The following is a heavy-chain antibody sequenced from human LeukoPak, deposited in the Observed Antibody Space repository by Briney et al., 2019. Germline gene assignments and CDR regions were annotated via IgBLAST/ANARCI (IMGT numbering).Heavy chain of an antibody. CDR2: INSDGSST. CDR1: GFTFSSYW. V-gene: IGHV3-74*01. D-gene: IGHD3-10*01. Sequence: TGGSLRLSCAASGFTFSSYWMHWVRQAPGKGLVWVSRINSDGSSTSYADSAKGRFTISRDNAKNTLYLQMNSLRAGDTAVYYCARGGYHYGSAPPNYWGQGTLVTVSS. J-gene: IGHJ4*02. CDR3: ARGGYHYGSAPPNY.